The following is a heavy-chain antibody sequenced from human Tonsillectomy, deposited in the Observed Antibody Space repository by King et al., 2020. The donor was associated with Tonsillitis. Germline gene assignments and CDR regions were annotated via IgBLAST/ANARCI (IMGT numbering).Heavy chain of an antibody. V-gene: IGHV4-61*02. CDR3: ARADPTEWSGVQDAFNI. CDR1: GGSISSGPYY. Sequence: VQLQESGPGLVKPSQTLSLTCTVSGGSISSGPYYWSWIRQPAGKGLEWIGRVYSGGSTYYNPSLRSRVTMSVDPSKDQFYLKLSSVTAADTAVYYCARADPTEWSGVQDAFNIWGQGTMITVSS. J-gene: IGHJ3*02. CDR2: VYSGGST. D-gene: IGHD3-3*01.